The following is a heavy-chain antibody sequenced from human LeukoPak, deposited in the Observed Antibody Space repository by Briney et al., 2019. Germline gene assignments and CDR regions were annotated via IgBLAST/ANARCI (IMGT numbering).Heavy chain of an antibody. J-gene: IGHJ4*02. CDR2: VNHSGYT. CDR1: SVSFSTYY. CDR3: ARQLYGSDY. Sequence: PSETLSLTCDVSSVSFSTYYWSWIRQSPEKGLEWIGEVNHSGYTNYNPSLKGRVTISVDTSKNQFSLKLSSVTAADTAVYYCARQLYGSDYWGQGTLVTVSS. D-gene: IGHD4-17*01. V-gene: IGHV4-34*01.